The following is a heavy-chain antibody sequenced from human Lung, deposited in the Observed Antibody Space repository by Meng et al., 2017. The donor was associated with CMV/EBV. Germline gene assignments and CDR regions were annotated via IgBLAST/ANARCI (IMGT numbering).Heavy chain of an antibody. V-gene: IGHV4-61*03. CDR1: GASVSSYTNY. D-gene: IGHD3-9*01. J-gene: IGHJ4*02. CDR3: ARVHYDISTGYQFDL. Sequence: GSLRLXCTVSGASVSSYTNYWSWIRQSPGKGLEWIGYIYYTGSTKYTPSLKSRVTMSVDTSKNHFSLKLSSVTAADTAVYYCARVHYDISTGYQFDLWGQGTLVTVSS. CDR2: IYYTGST.